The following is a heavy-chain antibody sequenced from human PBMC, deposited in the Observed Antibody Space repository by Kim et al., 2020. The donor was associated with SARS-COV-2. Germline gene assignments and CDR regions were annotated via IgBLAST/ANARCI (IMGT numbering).Heavy chain of an antibody. D-gene: IGHD3-3*01. CDR3: ARDEGFWSADNYYYYYYGMDV. CDR1: GFTFSSYS. V-gene: IGHV3-21*01. Sequence: GGSLRLSCAASGFTFSSYSMNWVRQAPGKGLEWVSSISSSSSYIYYADSVKGRFTISRDNAKNSLYLQMNSLRAEDTAVYYCARDEGFWSADNYYYYYYGMDVWGQGTTVTVSS. CDR2: ISSSSSYI. J-gene: IGHJ6*02.